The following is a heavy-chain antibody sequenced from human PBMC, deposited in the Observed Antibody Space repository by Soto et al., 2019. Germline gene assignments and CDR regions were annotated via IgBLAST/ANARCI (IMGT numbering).Heavy chain of an antibody. Sequence: QVHLVQSGAEVKKPGASVKISCKGSGYDFTTYGITWVRQAPGQGLEWMAWISAHSGNTDYAQKLQGRVTVTRDTSTSTAYMELRSLRYDDAAVYYCARGRYGDYWGQGALVTVSS. CDR2: ISAHSGNT. CDR3: ARGRYGDY. CDR1: GYDFTTYG. D-gene: IGHD1-1*01. V-gene: IGHV1-18*01. J-gene: IGHJ4*02.